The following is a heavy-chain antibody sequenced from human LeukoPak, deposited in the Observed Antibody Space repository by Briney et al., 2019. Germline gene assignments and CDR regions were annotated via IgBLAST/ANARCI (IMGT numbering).Heavy chain of an antibody. Sequence: GASVKVSCKASGYTFTAYYMHWVRQAPGHGLEWMGIINPSAGSTTYAQKFQGRVAMTRDTSTSTVYMELSSLRSEDTAVYYCARVRRYNDYDYCFDSWGQGTLVTVSS. V-gene: IGHV1-46*01. CDR2: INPSAGST. CDR3: ARVRRYNDYDYCFDS. D-gene: IGHD5-12*01. J-gene: IGHJ4*02. CDR1: GYTFTAYY.